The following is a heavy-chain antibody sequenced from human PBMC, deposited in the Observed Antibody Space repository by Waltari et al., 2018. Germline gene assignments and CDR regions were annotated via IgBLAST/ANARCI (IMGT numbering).Heavy chain of an antibody. D-gene: IGHD6-19*01. CDR2: ISSSGSI. Sequence: QLQLQESGPGLVKPSETLSLTCTVSGGSISSSSYYMSWIRQAPGKGLEWVSYISSSGSIGYADSVKGRFTISRDNAKNSLYLQMNSLRAEDTALYYCAKAYSSGWTHFDYWGQGTLVTVSS. J-gene: IGHJ4*02. V-gene: IGHV3-11*01. CDR1: GGSISSSSYY. CDR3: AKAYSSGWTHFDY.